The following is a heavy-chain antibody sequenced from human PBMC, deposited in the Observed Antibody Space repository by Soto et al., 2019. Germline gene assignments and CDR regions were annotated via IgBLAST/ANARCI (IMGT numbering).Heavy chain of an antibody. J-gene: IGHJ6*02. V-gene: IGHV5-51*01. CDR2: IYPGDSDT. Sequence: GASLKISCKGSGYSFTSYWIGWVRQMPGKGLEWMGIIYPGDSDTRYSPSFQGQVTISADKSISTAYLQWSSLKASDTAMSYCAISGGGQKQQPPKYYYGMDVWGQGTTVTVSS. D-gene: IGHD6-13*01. CDR3: AISGGGQKQQPPKYYYGMDV. CDR1: GYSFTSYW.